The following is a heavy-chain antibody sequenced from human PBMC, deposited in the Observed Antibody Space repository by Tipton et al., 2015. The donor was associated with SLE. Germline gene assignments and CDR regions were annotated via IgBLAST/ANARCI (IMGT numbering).Heavy chain of an antibody. CDR3: ARLGWELLPYYGMDV. CDR2: IYYSGST. J-gene: IGHJ6*02. CDR1: GGSISSSSYY. D-gene: IGHD1-26*01. Sequence: LRLSCTVSGGSISSSSYYWGWIRQPPGKGLEWIGSIYYSGSTYYNPSLKSRVTISVGTSKNHFSLKLSSVTAADTAVYYCARLGWELLPYYGMDVWGQGTTVTVSS. V-gene: IGHV4-39*07.